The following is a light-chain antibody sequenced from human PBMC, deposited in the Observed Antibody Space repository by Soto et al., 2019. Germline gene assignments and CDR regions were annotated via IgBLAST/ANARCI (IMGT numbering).Light chain of an antibody. V-gene: IGLV2-14*01. CDR3: SSLTSGSTRV. CDR1: SSDVGGYDY. Sequence: QSALTQPASVFGSPGQSITISCTGTSSDVGGYDYVSWYQQHPDKAPKLIIYEVTDRPSGVSSRFSGSKSGNTASLTISGLQAEDEADYYCSSLTSGSTRVFGTGTKLTVL. J-gene: IGLJ1*01. CDR2: EVT.